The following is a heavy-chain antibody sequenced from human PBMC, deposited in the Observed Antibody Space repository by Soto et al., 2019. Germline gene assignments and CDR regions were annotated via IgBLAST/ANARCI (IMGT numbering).Heavy chain of an antibody. CDR2: ISAYNGNT. Sequence: QVQLVQSGAEVKKPGASVKVSCKASGHTFAKYAITWVRQAPGQGFEWMGWISAYNGNTKYAQKFQGRVTMTTDTSTTSAYMQLRSLISDDTAVYYCARSGGGNYCGARFDPWGQGKRVNLSS. V-gene: IGHV1-18*01. D-gene: IGHD4-17*01. J-gene: IGHJ5*02. CDR1: GHTFAKYA. CDR3: ARSGGGNYCGARFDP.